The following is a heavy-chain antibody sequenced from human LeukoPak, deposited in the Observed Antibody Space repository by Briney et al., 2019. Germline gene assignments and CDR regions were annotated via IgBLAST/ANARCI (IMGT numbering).Heavy chain of an antibody. CDR2: ISSSSSYI. D-gene: IGHD6-13*01. CDR3: ARGLGLSQQRGGY. V-gene: IGHV3-21*01. CDR1: GFTFSSYS. Sequence: GGSLRLSCAASGFTFSSYSMNWVRQAPGKGLEWVSSISSSSSYIYYADTVKSRFSISRDNAQNTRYLQMSSLRAEDTAVYYCARGLGLSQQRGGYWGQGTLVTVSS. J-gene: IGHJ4*02.